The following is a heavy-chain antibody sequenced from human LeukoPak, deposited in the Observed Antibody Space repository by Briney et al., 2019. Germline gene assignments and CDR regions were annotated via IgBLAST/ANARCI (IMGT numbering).Heavy chain of an antibody. J-gene: IGHJ6*04. Sequence: QPGGSLTLSCAASGFIFSNYWMLWVRQAPGKGLVWVSNIKSDGSITNYADSVKGRFTVSRDNSENILYLQMNSLRAEDTAVSYCGRDNNYKVDVWGKGTTVTVSS. CDR1: GFIFSNYW. CDR2: IKSDGSIT. CDR3: GRDNNYKVDV. D-gene: IGHD4-11*01. V-gene: IGHV3-74*01.